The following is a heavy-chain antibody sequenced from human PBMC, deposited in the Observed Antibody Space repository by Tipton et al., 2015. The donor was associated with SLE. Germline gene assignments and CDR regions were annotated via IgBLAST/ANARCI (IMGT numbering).Heavy chain of an antibody. Sequence: VKPSETLSLTCTVSGYSITRAYYWGWIRQSPGKGLEWIGSLYHTGHTYYNPSLKSRVSMSEDTSMNRFSLKVKSVTAADTAVYYCARRHYSGPFDSWGQGTLVTVSS. CDR2: LYHTGHT. J-gene: IGHJ4*02. CDR1: GYSITRAYY. CDR3: ARRHYSGPFDS. D-gene: IGHD5-12*01. V-gene: IGHV4-38-2*02.